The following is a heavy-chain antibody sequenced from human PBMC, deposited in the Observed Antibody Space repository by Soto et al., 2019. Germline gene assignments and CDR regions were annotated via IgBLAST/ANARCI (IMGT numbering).Heavy chain of an antibody. CDR3: ATATRWIQLWLGAFDI. Sequence: QVQLVQSGAEVKQPGASVKVSCKVSGYTLTELSMHWVRQAPGKGLEWMGGFEPEDGETIYAQKFQGRVTMTADTSTDTAYRELSSLRSEDTAVYYCATATRWIQLWLGAFDIWGQGTMVTVSS. CDR2: FEPEDGET. CDR1: GYTLTELS. V-gene: IGHV1-24*01. D-gene: IGHD5-18*01. J-gene: IGHJ3*02.